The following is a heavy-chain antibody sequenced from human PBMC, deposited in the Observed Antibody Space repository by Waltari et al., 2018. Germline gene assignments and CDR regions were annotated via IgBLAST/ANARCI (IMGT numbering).Heavy chain of an antibody. D-gene: IGHD3-9*01. CDR3: ARGAYDILTGYFHDAFDI. CDR1: GYTFTGYY. Sequence: QVQLVQSGAEVKKPGASVKVSCKASGYTFTGYYMHWVRQAPGQGLEWMGWINPNSGGTNYAQKFQGRVTMTRDTSISTAYMELSRLRSDDTAVYYCARGAYDILTGYFHDAFDIWGQGTMVTVSS. J-gene: IGHJ3*02. V-gene: IGHV1-2*02. CDR2: INPNSGGT.